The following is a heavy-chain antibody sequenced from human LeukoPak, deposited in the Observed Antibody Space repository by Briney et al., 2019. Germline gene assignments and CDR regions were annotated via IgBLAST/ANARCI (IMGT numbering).Heavy chain of an antibody. CDR2: ICYSGST. D-gene: IGHD6-19*01. V-gene: IGHV4-39*07. CDR3: ARDRDSSGWHRGLFDY. J-gene: IGHJ4*02. CDR1: GGSISSSSYY. Sequence: SETLSLTCTVSGGSISSSSYYWGWIRQPPGKGLEWIGSICYSGSTYYNPSLKSRVTISVDTSKNQFSLKLSSVTAADTAVYYCARDRDSSGWHRGLFDYWGQGTLVTVSS.